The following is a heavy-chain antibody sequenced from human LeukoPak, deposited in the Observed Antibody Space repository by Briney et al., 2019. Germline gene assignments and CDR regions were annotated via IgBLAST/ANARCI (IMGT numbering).Heavy chain of an antibody. V-gene: IGHV3-30*02. J-gene: IGHJ4*02. CDR3: GKDRHALPARPDY. D-gene: IGHD6-6*01. CDR2: VHYDGNDK. CDR1: GFTFSSNG. Sequence: PGGSLRLSCRASGFTFSSNGLHWVRQAPGKGLEWVAFVHYDGNDKYYADSVRGRFTVSRDNSKNTLYLQMNSLRVEDTAVYYCGKDRHALPARPDYWGQGTLVTVSS.